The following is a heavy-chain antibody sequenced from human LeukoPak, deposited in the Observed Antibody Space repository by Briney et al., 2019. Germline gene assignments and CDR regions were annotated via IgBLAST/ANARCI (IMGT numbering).Heavy chain of an antibody. CDR1: GGSISSSNW. CDR2: IYHSGST. Sequence: PSETLSLTCAVSGGSISSSNWWSWVRQPPGKRLEWIGEIYHSGSTNYNPSLKSRVTISVDKSKNQFSLKLSSVTAADTAVYYCARVGERVVFFDLWGRGTLVTVSS. CDR3: ARVGERVVFFDL. J-gene: IGHJ2*01. D-gene: IGHD3-3*01. V-gene: IGHV4-4*02.